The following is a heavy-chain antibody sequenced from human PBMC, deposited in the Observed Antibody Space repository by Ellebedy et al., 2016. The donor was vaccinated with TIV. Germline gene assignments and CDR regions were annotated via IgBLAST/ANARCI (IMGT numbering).Heavy chain of an antibody. CDR2: INPSGGST. CDR1: GYTFTSYY. V-gene: IGHV1-46*01. Sequence: AASVKVSCKASGYTFTSYYMHWVRQAPGQGLEWMGIINPSGGSTSSAQKFQGRVTMTRDTSTTTVYMELRSLRSEDTAVYYCARTRGYSGYDSYGMDVWGQGTTVTVSS. CDR3: ARTRGYSGYDSYGMDV. J-gene: IGHJ6*02. D-gene: IGHD5-12*01.